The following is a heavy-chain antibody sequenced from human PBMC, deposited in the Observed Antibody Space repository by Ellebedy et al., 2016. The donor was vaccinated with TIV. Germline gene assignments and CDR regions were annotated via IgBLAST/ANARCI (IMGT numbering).Heavy chain of an antibody. J-gene: IGHJ6*02. CDR1: GFTFSDFY. D-gene: IGHD6-13*01. CDR3: ARDRWEAAAGTEDYYYCGLDV. V-gene: IGHV3-11*04. CDR2: ISGTGDLI. Sequence: GGSLRLSXAASGFTFSDFYMSWIRQAPGKGLEWVSYISGTGDLIYYADSVKGRFTISRDNAKNSLYLQMNSLRAEDTAVYYCARDRWEAAAGTEDYYYCGLDVWGQGTTVTVSS.